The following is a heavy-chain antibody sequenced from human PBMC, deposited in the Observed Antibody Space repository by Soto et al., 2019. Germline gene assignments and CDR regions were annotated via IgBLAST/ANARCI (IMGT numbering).Heavy chain of an antibody. D-gene: IGHD6-19*01. CDR3: SRGASRWYGYYFDY. CDR2: ISDDGSKK. V-gene: IGHV3-30-3*01. J-gene: IGHJ4*02. Sequence: QVQLVESGGGVVQPGRSLRLSCAASGFTFSSYAMHWVRQAPGKGLEWVAGISDDGSKKYYADSVKGRFTISRDNSKNSPYLQMISLRAEATAVYSCSRGASRWYGYYFDYWGQGTLVTVSS. CDR1: GFTFSSYA.